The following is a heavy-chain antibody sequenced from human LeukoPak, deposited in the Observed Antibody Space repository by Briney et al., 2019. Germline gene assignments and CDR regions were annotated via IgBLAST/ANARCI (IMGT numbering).Heavy chain of an antibody. Sequence: SETLSLTCTVSGYSISSEDYWGWLRQTPGKGLEWIGSFYHRGSYYNPSLRSRITLLLDMSKNQFSLKLTSVTAADSAVFYCARAAAPTYFFDYWGQGTLVTVSS. J-gene: IGHJ4*02. CDR1: GYSISSEDY. CDR2: FYHRGS. V-gene: IGHV4-38-2*02. D-gene: IGHD6-13*01. CDR3: ARAAAPTYFFDY.